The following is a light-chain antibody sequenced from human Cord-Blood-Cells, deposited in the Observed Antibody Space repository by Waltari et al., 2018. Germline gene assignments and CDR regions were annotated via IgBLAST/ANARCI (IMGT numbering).Light chain of an antibody. CDR1: QSISSW. J-gene: IGKJ1*01. CDR3: QQYNSYLWT. Sequence: DIQMTQPPLTLSASVGDRVTISCRASQSISSWLAWYQQKPGKAPKLLIYDASSSESGVPSRFSGSGSGTEFTLTISSLQPDDFATYYCQQYNSYLWTFGQGTKVEIK. V-gene: IGKV1-5*01. CDR2: DAS.